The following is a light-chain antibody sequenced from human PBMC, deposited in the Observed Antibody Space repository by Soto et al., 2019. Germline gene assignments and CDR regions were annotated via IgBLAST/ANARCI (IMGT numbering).Light chain of an antibody. Sequence: EIVLTQSPGTLSLSPGERATLSCRASQSVSSSYIAWYQQKPGQAPRLLIYAASSRTTGTADRFSGSGCGTDFTPTISRLEPEDFAVYYYQQYGSSPLTFGGGTKVEIK. J-gene: IGKJ4*01. CDR3: QQYGSSPLT. V-gene: IGKV3-20*01. CDR2: AAS. CDR1: QSVSSSY.